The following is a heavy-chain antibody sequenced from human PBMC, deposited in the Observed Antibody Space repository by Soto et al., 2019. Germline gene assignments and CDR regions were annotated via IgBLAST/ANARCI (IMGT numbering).Heavy chain of an antibody. CDR2: INHSGST. Sequence: PSETLSLTCAVYTGPFSGYSWSWIRQPPGKGLEWIGEINHSGSTNYNPSLKSRVTISVDTSKNQFSLKLSSVTAADTAVYYCARGRRGYSSSWYDYWGQGTLVTVSS. CDR3: ARGRRGYSSSWYDY. D-gene: IGHD6-13*01. CDR1: TGPFSGYS. V-gene: IGHV4-34*01. J-gene: IGHJ4*02.